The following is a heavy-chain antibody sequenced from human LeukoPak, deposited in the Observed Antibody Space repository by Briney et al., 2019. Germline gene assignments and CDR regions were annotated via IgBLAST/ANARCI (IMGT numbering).Heavy chain of an antibody. CDR1: GFTFSNYG. V-gene: IGHV3-23*01. Sequence: GGSLRLSCAASGFTFSNYGMSWVRQAPGKGLEWVSGISGSGISRGYADSVKGRFTISRDNSKNTVLLQMDSLRAEDTAIYYCAKRSGVYSDNSGVFDYWGQGSLVTVSS. CDR2: ISGSGISR. CDR3: AKRSGVYSDNSGVFDY. D-gene: IGHD4-11*01. J-gene: IGHJ4*02.